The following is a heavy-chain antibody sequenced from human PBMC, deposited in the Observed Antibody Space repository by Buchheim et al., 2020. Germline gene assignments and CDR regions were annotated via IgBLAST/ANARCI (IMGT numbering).Heavy chain of an antibody. V-gene: IGHV3-48*03. CDR3: ARTNYDIWSYYYYGMDV. CDR2: ISSSGSTI. J-gene: IGHJ6*02. D-gene: IGHD3-3*01. Sequence: EVQLVESGGGLVQPGGSLRLSSAASGFTFSSYEMNWVRQAPGKGLEWVSYISSSGSTIYYADSVKGRFTISRDNAKNSLYLQMNSLRAEDTAVYYCARTNYDIWSYYYYGMDVWGQGTT. CDR1: GFTFSSYE.